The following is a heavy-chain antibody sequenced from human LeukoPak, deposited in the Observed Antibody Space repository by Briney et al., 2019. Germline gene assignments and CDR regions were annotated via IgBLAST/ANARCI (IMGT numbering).Heavy chain of an antibody. Sequence: PSETLSLTCAVYGGSFSGYYWSWIRQPPGKGLEWIGEINHSGSTNYNPSLKSRVTISVDTSKNQFSLKLSSVTAADTAVYYCARGGYTDIVATISPPNFDYWGQGTLVTVSS. J-gene: IGHJ4*02. D-gene: IGHD5-12*01. V-gene: IGHV4-34*01. CDR2: INHSGST. CDR3: ARGGYTDIVATISPPNFDY. CDR1: GGSFSGYY.